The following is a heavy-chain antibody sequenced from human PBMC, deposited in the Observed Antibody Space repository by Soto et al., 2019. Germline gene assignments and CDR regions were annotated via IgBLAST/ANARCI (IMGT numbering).Heavy chain of an antibody. Sequence: QVQLVQSGAEVKKPGSSVKVSCKASGGTFNSYTISWVRQAPGQGLEWMGGIIPIFETANYAQKFQGRVAITADESTSAAYMQLRSLRSEDTAVYYCALWGFRDGTKSKYNYYDMDVWGQGPTVTVSS. CDR2: IIPIFETA. J-gene: IGHJ6*02. CDR3: ALWGFRDGTKSKYNYYDMDV. V-gene: IGHV1-69*01. CDR1: GGTFNSYT. D-gene: IGHD3-10*01.